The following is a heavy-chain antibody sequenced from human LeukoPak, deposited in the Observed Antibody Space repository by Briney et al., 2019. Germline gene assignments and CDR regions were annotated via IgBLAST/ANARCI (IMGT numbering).Heavy chain of an antibody. CDR3: AREYYDILTGYYSGNWFDP. J-gene: IGHJ5*02. Sequence: ASVKVSCKASGYTFTSYDINWVRQASGQGLEWMGWMNPNSGNTGYAQKFQGRVTMTRNTSISTAYMELSSLRSEDTALYYCAREYYDILTGYYSGNWFDPWGQGTLVTVSS. D-gene: IGHD3-9*01. V-gene: IGHV1-8*01. CDR1: GYTFTSYD. CDR2: MNPNSGNT.